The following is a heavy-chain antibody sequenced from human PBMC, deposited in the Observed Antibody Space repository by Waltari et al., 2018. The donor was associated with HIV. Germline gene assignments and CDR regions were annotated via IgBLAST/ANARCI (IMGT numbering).Heavy chain of an antibody. V-gene: IGHV3-74*01. CDR2: MNTDGTHT. J-gene: IGHJ4*02. CDR3: AVPRCNRANCHFAS. CDR1: GFSFTSSW. D-gene: IGHD1-1*01. Sequence: EVRLEESGGGLVQPGGSLRLSCAASGFSFTSSWMHWVRQVPGKRPEWVSRMNTDGTHTNYAYAVRGRFSNSRDNAKNTLYLQMNSLKVEDTAVYFCAVPRCNRANCHFASWGQGTLVTVSS.